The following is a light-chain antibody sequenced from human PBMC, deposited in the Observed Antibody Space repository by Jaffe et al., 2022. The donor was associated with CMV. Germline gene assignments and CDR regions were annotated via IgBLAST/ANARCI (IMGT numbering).Light chain of an antibody. CDR1: QTIINNN. J-gene: IGKJ3*01. CDR2: GAS. V-gene: IGKV3-20*01. Sequence: EIVLTQSPGTLSLSPGEGDTLYCRASQTIINNNLAWYQHKPGQAPRLLIYGASSRATGVPDRFSGSGSGTDFTLIISRLEPEDVAVYYCQQYGTSPMTFGPGTKVDFK. CDR3: QQYGTSPMT.